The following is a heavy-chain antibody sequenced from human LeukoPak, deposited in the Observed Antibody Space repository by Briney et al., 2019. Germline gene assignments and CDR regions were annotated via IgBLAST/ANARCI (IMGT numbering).Heavy chain of an antibody. J-gene: IGHJ4*02. CDR3: ARPPSSSRYYFDY. D-gene: IGHD6-6*01. V-gene: IGHV5-51*01. CDR2: IYPGDSDT. Sequence: GESLKFSCKGSGYSFTSYWIGWVRQMPGKGLEWMGIIYPGDSDTRYSPSFQGQVTISADKSISTAYLQWSSLKASDTAMYYCARPPSSSRYYFDYWGQGTLVTVSS. CDR1: GYSFTSYW.